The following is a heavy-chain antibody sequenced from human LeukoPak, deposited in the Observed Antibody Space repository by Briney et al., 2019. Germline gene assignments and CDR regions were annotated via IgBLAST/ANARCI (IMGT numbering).Heavy chain of an antibody. J-gene: IGHJ4*02. V-gene: IGHV3-7*05. CDR2: IKNDGSDK. Sequence: GGSLRLSCAASGFTLSNYWMSWVRQAPGKGLECVANIKNDGSDKYYVDSVKGRFSIYRDNAKNSLYLPMNSLRAEDTAVYYCASFRRNGYNPPGVWGLGTLVTASS. CDR1: GFTLSNYW. D-gene: IGHD5-24*01. CDR3: ASFRRNGYNPPGV.